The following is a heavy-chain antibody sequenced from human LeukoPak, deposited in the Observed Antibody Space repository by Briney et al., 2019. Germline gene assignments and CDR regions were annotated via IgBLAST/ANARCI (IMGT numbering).Heavy chain of an antibody. J-gene: IGHJ4*02. CDR2: IIPILGIA. CDR1: GGTFSSYA. CDR3: ARERQIVATTPAFDY. D-gene: IGHD5-12*01. Sequence: GASVKVSCKASGGTFSSYAISWVRQAPGQGLEWMGRIIPILGIANYAQKFQGRVRITADKSTSTAYMELSSLRSEDTAVYYCARERQIVATTPAFDYWGQGTLVTVSS. V-gene: IGHV1-69*04.